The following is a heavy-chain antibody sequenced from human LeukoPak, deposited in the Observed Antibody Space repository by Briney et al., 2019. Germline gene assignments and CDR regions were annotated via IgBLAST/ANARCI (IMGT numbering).Heavy chain of an antibody. V-gene: IGHV3-7*01. CDR1: GFTFAGYW. CDR2: IKQDGSEK. CDR3: ARDTVLMVYDY. J-gene: IGHJ4*02. D-gene: IGHD2-8*01. Sequence: GGSLRLSCAASGFTFAGYWMTWVRQAPGKGLEWVANIKQDGSEKYYVDSVKGRFTISRDNAKNSLYLQMNSLRAEDTAIYYCARDTVLMVYDYWGQGTLVTVSS.